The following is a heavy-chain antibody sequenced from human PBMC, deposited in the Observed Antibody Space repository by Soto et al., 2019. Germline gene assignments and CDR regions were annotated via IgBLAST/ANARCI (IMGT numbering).Heavy chain of an antibody. J-gene: IGHJ3*02. CDR2: IYSGGST. D-gene: IGHD6-13*01. V-gene: IGHV3-53*01. Sequence: GGSLRLSCAASGFTVSSNYMSWVRQAPGKGLEWVSVIYSGGSTYYADSVKGRFTISRDNSKNTLYLQMNSLRAEDTAVYYCARGIAAAGFDAFGIWGQGTMVTVSS. CDR3: ARGIAAAGFDAFGI. CDR1: GFTVSSNY.